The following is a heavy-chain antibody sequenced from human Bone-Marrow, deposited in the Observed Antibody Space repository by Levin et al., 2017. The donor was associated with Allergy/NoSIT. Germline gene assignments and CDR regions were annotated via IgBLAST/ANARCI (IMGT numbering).Heavy chain of an antibody. D-gene: IGHD2-21*01. CDR3: ARGSNMAVRGAWNGMEV. Sequence: GASVKVSCKASGYTFTGHDVNWVRRAPGQGLEWMGWMTPNNGNTGCAQKFQGRVSMTRNSSISTAYMELSSLTSEDTAVYYCARGSNMAVRGAWNGMEVWGQGTTVTVSS. V-gene: IGHV1-8*01. CDR2: MTPNNGNT. J-gene: IGHJ6*02. CDR1: GYTFTGHD.